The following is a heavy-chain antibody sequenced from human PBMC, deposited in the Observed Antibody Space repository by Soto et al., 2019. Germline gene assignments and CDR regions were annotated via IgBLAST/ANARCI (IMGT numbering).Heavy chain of an antibody. CDR1: GISFSTYA. V-gene: IGHV3-48*01. CDR3: AIDYYYMDV. Sequence: GGSLRLSCAASGISFSTYAMNWVRQAPGKGLEWVSYISSGSSTIYYAESVKGRFTISRDNAKKSLFLQMNSLRAEDTAVYYCAIDYYYMDVWGKGTTVTVSS. CDR2: ISSGSSTI. J-gene: IGHJ6*03.